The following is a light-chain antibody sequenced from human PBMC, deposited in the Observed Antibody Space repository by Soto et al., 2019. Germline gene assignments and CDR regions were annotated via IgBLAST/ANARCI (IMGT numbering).Light chain of an antibody. CDR3: LQHNSYPPT. CDR2: GAS. J-gene: IGKJ4*01. Sequence: DIQMTQSPSSLSASVGDRVTITCRSSQGIRSDLGWYQQKPGKAPKRLIYGASSLQSGVPSRFSGSGSGTDFPLTISSLPSEDFATYYRLQHNSYPPTFGGGTKVEIK. V-gene: IGKV1-17*01. CDR1: QGIRSD.